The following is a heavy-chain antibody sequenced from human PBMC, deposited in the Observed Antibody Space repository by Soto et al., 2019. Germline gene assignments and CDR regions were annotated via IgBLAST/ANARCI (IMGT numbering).Heavy chain of an antibody. CDR3: ATYRDYYNSGGYYSSDY. CDR2: IIPIFGTA. J-gene: IGHJ4*02. V-gene: IGHV1-69*06. CDR1: GGTFSSYA. D-gene: IGHD3-22*01. Sequence: GASVKVSCKASGGTFSSYAISWVRQAPGQGLEWMGGIIPIFGTANYAQKFQGRDTITEDKSTSIAYMELNSLRSEDNAVYYCATYRDYYNSGGYYSSDYWGQGTLVTVSS.